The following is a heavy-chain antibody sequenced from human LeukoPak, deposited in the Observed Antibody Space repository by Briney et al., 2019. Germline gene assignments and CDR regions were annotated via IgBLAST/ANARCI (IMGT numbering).Heavy chain of an antibody. Sequence: GSLRLSCAASGFTFSSYEMNWVRQAPGKGLEWVSYISSSGSTIYYADSVKGRFTISRDNAKNSLYLQMNSLRAEDTAVYYCARLLYYGMDVWGQGTTVTVSS. J-gene: IGHJ6*02. CDR1: GFTFSSYE. CDR3: ARLLYYGMDV. V-gene: IGHV3-48*03. CDR2: ISSSGSTI.